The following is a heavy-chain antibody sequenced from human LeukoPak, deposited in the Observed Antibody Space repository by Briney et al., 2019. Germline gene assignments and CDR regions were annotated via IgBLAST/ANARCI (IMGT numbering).Heavy chain of an antibody. CDR3: ARHYYDSSGYPLKYYFDS. CDR1: GGSISSSNW. D-gene: IGHD3-22*01. Sequence: SGTLSLTCAVSGGSISSSNWWSWVRQPPGKGLEWIGEINHSGRIHYNPPLKSRVAISIDTSNNQFSLKLSSVTAADTAVYYCARHYYDSSGYPLKYYFDSWGQGTLVTVSS. J-gene: IGHJ4*02. V-gene: IGHV4-4*02. CDR2: INHSGRI.